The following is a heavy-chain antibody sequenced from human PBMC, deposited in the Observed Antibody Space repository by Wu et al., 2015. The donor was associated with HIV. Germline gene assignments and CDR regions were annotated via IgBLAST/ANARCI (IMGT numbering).Heavy chain of an antibody. V-gene: IGHV1-18*01. J-gene: IGHJ3*02. CDR2: VSAYNGNT. CDR1: GYTFTTYA. CDR3: ARDQPVTPDAFDI. Sequence: QVQLVQSGAEVKKPGASVKVSCKASGYTFTTYAISWVRQAPGQGLEWMGWVSAYNGNTKYPQKFQGRVTMTTDTSTSTASMELRSLRSDDTAVYYCARDQPVTPDAFDIWGLGTMVTVSS. D-gene: IGHD3-16*02.